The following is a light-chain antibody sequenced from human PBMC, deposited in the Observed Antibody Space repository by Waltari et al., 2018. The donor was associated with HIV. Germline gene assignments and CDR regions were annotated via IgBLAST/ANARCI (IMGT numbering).Light chain of an antibody. CDR2: GAS. Sequence: DIQMTQSPSSLSASVGDRVTITCRPSQSIDNFLNWYQQKPGKAPKLLIYGASRLQSGVPSRFSGSGSGTDFTLTVNSLQPEDFATYYCQQSYTTRWTFGLGTKVEMK. CDR3: QQSYTTRWT. V-gene: IGKV1-39*01. CDR1: QSIDNF. J-gene: IGKJ1*01.